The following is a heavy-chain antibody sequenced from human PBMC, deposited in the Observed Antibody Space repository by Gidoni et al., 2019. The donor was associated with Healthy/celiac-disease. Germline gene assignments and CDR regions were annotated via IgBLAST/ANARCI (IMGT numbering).Heavy chain of an antibody. CDR1: GGSFSGYY. CDR2: INHSGST. Sequence: QVQLQQWGARLLKPSETLSLTCAVYGGSFSGYYWSWIRQPPGKGLEWIGEINHSGSTNYNPSLKSRVTISVDTSKNQFSLKLSSVTAGDTAVYYCARVNGAAAGDYWGQGTLVTVSS. CDR3: ARVNGAAAGDY. D-gene: IGHD6-13*01. J-gene: IGHJ4*02. V-gene: IGHV4-34*01.